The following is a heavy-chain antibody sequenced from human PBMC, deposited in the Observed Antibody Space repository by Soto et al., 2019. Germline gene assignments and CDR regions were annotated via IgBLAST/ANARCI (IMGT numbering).Heavy chain of an antibody. Sequence: QVHLMQSGAEVKKPGASVKVSCKGSGYAFTTYGITWVRQAPGQGLEWMGWISAHNGNTNYAQKLQCRVTVTRDTSMSTAYMELRSLRSDDTAVYYCARGRYGDYWGQGALVTVSS. CDR2: ISAHNGNT. D-gene: IGHD1-1*01. CDR1: GYAFTTYG. V-gene: IGHV1-18*01. CDR3: ARGRYGDY. J-gene: IGHJ4*02.